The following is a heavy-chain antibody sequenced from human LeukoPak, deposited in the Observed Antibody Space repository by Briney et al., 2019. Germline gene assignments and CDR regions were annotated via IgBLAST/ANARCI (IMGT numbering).Heavy chain of an antibody. CDR3: ARNGRLTSLTYYDFWSGYTSYYYYMDV. V-gene: IGHV1-2*02. J-gene: IGHJ6*03. D-gene: IGHD3-3*01. CDR1: GYTFTGYY. CDR2: INPNSGGT. Sequence: ASVKVSCKASGYTFTGYYMHWVRQAPGQGLEWMGWINPNSGGTNYAQKFQGRVTMTRDTSISTAYMELGRLRSDDTAVYYCARNGRLTSLTYYDFWSGYTSYYYYMDVWGKGTTVTVSS.